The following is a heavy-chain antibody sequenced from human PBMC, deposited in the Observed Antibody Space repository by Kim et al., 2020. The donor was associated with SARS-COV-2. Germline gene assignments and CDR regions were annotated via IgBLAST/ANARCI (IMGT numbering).Heavy chain of an antibody. J-gene: IGHJ6*02. CDR2: ITHSGST. CDR1: GGYFSGHS. Sequence: SETLSLTCAVYGGYFSGHSWSWNSQPPGQGLEWIGEITHSGSTKYNPSLKSRLTISIDMSKNKFSLKLTSVTAADTGLYYCARARVVVVPAPVLGLGPYYEYFILDVGGHGTTVTVSS. V-gene: IGHV4-34*01. D-gene: IGHD2-2*01. CDR3: ARARVVVVPAPVLGLGPYYEYFILDV.